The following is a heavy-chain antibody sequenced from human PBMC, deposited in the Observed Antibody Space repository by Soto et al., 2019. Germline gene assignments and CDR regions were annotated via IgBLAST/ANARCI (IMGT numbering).Heavy chain of an antibody. V-gene: IGHV1-69*01. CDR2: IIPGFGTA. J-gene: IGHJ4*02. CDR1: GGIFSSYA. Sequence: QEQLVQSGAEVRKPGSSVKVSCKASGGIFSSYAISWVRQAPGQGLEWMGGIIPGFGTANYAQKFQGRVTITADETTNTAYMGLRSLKSEATDMYSCARGWRGYVWFNEYWGQGTLVTVSS. CDR3: ARGWRGYVWFNEY. D-gene: IGHD3-3*01.